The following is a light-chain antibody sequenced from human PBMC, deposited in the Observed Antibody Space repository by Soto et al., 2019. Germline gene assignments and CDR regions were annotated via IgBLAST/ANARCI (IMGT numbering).Light chain of an antibody. CDR3: SSYTTSSTVV. J-gene: IGLJ1*01. CDR1: SSDVGGYNF. V-gene: IGLV2-14*03. CDR2: EVT. Sequence: QSVLTQPASVFGSPGQSITISCTGTSSDVGGYNFVSWYQQLPGKAPKLMIYEVTSRPSGGSNRFSGSKSGNTASLTISGLQPEDEAEYYCSSYTTSSTVVFGTGTKVTVL.